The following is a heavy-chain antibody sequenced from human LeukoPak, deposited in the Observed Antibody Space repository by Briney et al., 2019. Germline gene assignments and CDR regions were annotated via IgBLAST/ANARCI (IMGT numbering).Heavy chain of an antibody. Sequence: GASVTVSCKVSVFTLAHLSMHWVRQAPGKGLEWVGGFDRKNGDTIYAQRFRGRVTLTEDTSTGTAYMDLSSLSADDTAVYYCATGVYCATTTCPGYQHYYYFMDVWGKGTTVTVSS. CDR3: ATGVYCATTTCPGYQHYYYFMDV. J-gene: IGHJ6*03. CDR2: FDRKNGDT. CDR1: VFTLAHLS. D-gene: IGHD2-2*01. V-gene: IGHV1-24*01.